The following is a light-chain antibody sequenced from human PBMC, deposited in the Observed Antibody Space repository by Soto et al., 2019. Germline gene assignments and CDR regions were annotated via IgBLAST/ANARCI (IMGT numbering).Light chain of an antibody. V-gene: IGKV3-15*01. CDR3: QQYNTWPRT. CDR2: GAS. Sequence: EIVMTQSPATLSVSPGERATLSCRASQGIKDYVAWFQQKPGQAPRLLIYGASTRATAIPARFSGSGSGTEFTLSISSLQSEDFAFYYCQQYNTWPRTFGQGTKVETK. CDR1: QGIKDY. J-gene: IGKJ1*01.